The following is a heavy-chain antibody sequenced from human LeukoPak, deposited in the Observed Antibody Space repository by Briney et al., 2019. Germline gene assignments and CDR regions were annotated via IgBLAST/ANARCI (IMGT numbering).Heavy chain of an antibody. CDR3: AALTEVVPRAGMDV. J-gene: IGHJ6*02. V-gene: IGHV1-2*06. CDR2: INPNSGGT. CDR1: GYTFTGYY. D-gene: IGHD2-2*01. Sequence: PWASVKVSCKASGYTFTGYYMHRVRQAPGQGLEWMGRINPNSGGTNYAQKFQGRVTMTRDTSISTAYMELSRLRSDDTAVYYCAALTEVVPRAGMDVWGRGTTVTVSS.